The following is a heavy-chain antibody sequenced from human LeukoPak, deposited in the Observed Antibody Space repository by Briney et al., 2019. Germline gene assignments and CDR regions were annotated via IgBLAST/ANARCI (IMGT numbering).Heavy chain of an antibody. CDR2: INADWSTT. D-gene: IGHD1-14*01. Sequence: GGYLRLSCAASGFTFDNSWVHWVRKAPAEGLIWVSLINADWSTTTYADSVKGRFTISRDNVRNTLSLQMNSLTIEDTAVYYCVVVVEPPDSDGFDVWGQVTMITVSS. V-gene: IGHV3-74*01. CDR3: VVVVEPPDSDGFDV. J-gene: IGHJ3*01. CDR1: GFTFDNSW.